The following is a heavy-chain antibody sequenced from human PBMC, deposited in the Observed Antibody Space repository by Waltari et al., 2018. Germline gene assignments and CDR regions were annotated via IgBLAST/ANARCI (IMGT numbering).Heavy chain of an antibody. CDR3: ARRPDGFDV. CDR2: INHGGST. J-gene: IGHJ3*01. CDR1: GGSFSGYY. V-gene: IGHV4-34*01. Sequence: QVQLQQWGAGLLKPSETLSLTCAVSGGSFSGYYWNWIRQPPGKGLEWLGEINHGGSTNDNPSLKSRVTRSVDTSKNHFSLKLSSVTAADTAIYYCARRPDGFDVWGQGTMVTVSS.